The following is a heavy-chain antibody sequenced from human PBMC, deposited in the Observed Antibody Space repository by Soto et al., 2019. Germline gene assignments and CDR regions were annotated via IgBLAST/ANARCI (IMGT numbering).Heavy chain of an antibody. J-gene: IGHJ6*02. V-gene: IGHV4-39*01. CDR3: ARGTVVPAAIAVYYGMDV. CDR1: GGSISSSSYY. D-gene: IGHD2-2*01. CDR2: IYYSGST. Sequence: SETLSLTCTVSGGSISSSSYYWGWIRQPPWKGLEWIGSIYYSGSTYYNPSLKSRVTISVDTSKNQFSLKLSSVTAADTAVYYCARGTVVPAAIAVYYGMDVWGQGXTVTVYS.